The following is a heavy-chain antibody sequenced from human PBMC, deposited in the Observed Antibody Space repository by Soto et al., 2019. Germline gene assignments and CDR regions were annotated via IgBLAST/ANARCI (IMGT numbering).Heavy chain of an antibody. V-gene: IGHV4-34*01. D-gene: IGHD2-8*01. CDR1: GGSFSGYY. CDR2: INHSGST. Sequence: SETLSLTCAVYGGSFSGYYWSWIRQPPGKGLEWIGEINHSGSTNYNPSLKSRVTISVDTSKNQFSLKLSSVTAADTAVYYCARSRPTKRLYYYYGMDVWGQGTTVTSP. CDR3: ARSRPTKRLYYYYGMDV. J-gene: IGHJ6*02.